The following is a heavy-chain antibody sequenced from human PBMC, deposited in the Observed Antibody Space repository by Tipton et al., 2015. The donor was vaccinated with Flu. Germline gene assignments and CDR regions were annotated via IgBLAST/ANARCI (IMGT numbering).Heavy chain of an antibody. CDR3: ARVIGGYRPYGMDV. V-gene: IGHV3-21*01. CDR2: ISTKSSYI. Sequence: SLRLSCAASGFTLSSHSLNWVRQAPGKGLEWVSSISTKSSYIYYSDFVRGRFTVSRDNAKDTVYLQMNSLRDDDTAVYYCARVIGGYRPYGMDVWGQGTTVIVSS. D-gene: IGHD5-12*01. CDR1: GFTLSSHS. J-gene: IGHJ6*02.